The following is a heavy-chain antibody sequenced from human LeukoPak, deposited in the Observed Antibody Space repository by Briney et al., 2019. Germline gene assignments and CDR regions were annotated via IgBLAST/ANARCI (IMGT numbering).Heavy chain of an antibody. CDR2: IYYRGST. CDR1: GGSISSGGYY. V-gene: IGHV4-31*03. J-gene: IGHJ4*02. D-gene: IGHD5-18*01. Sequence: PSETLSLTCTVSGGSISSGGYYWSWIRQHPGKGLEWIGYIYYRGSTYYNPSLKSRVTISVDTSKNQFSLKLSSVTAADTAVYYCASWGYSYGFDYWGQGTLVTVSS. CDR3: ASWGYSYGFDY.